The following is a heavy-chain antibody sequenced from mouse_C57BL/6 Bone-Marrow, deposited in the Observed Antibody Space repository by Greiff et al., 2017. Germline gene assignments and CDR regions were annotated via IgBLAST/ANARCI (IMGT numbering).Heavy chain of an antibody. CDR2: ISNGGGST. CDR3: ARHHYGPFAY. V-gene: IGHV5-12*01. D-gene: IGHD1-2*01. J-gene: IGHJ3*01. CDR1: GFTFSDYY. Sequence: EVQLQESGGGLVQPGGSLKLSCAASGFTFSDYYMYWVRQTPEKRLEWVAYISNGGGSTYYPDTVKGRFTISRDNAKNTLYLQMSRLKSEDTAMYYCARHHYGPFAYWGQGTLVTVSA.